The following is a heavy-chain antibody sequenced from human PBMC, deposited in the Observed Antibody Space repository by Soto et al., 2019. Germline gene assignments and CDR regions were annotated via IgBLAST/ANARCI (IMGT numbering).Heavy chain of an antibody. J-gene: IGHJ6*02. CDR2: ISGSGGST. Sequence: GGSLRLSCAASGFTFSSYAMSWVRQAPGKGLEWVSAISGSGGSTYYADSVKGRFTISRDNSKDTLYLQMNSLRAEDTAVYYCASYDFWSGYSDYYYYGMDVWGRGTTVTVSS. V-gene: IGHV3-23*01. CDR1: GFTFSSYA. CDR3: ASYDFWSGYSDYYYYGMDV. D-gene: IGHD3-3*01.